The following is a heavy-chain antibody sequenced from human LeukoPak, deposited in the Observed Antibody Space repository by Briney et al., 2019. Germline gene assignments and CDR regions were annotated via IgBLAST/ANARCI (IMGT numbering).Heavy chain of an antibody. J-gene: IGHJ4*02. Sequence: GGSLRLSCAASGFTFSNSDMHWVRQATGKGLEWVSAIGAGADTYYPDSVKGRFTISRENAKNTLYLQMNSLRAEDTAVYYCARVRYSGLSAEFLDYWGQGTLVTVSS. V-gene: IGHV3-13*01. CDR2: IGAGADT. CDR1: GFTFSNSD. D-gene: IGHD5-12*01. CDR3: ARVRYSGLSAEFLDY.